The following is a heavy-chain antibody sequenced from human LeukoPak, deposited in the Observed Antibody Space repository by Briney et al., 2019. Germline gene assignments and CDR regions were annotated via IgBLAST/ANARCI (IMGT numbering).Heavy chain of an antibody. Sequence: PVKLSCKASGGTFSSYAISWVRQAPGQGLEWMGGIIPIFGTANYALKFQGRVTITADESTSTAYMELSSLRSEDRAVFYCAQLEDGDGGVADYWGQGTLVTASS. CDR2: IIPIFGTA. CDR1: GGTFSSYA. J-gene: IGHJ4*02. CDR3: AQLEDGDGGVADY. D-gene: IGHD3-16*01. V-gene: IGHV1-69*13.